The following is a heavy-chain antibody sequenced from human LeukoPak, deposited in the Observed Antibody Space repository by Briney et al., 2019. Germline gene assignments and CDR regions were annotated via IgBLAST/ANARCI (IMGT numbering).Heavy chain of an antibody. D-gene: IGHD1-14*01. CDR3: AKDPEGARGWYFDL. V-gene: IGHV3-33*06. Sequence: PGRSLRLSCAASGFTFSSYGMHWVRQAPGKGLEWVAVIWYDGSNKYYADSVKGRFTISRDNSKNTLYLQMNSLRAEDTAVYYCAKDPEGARGWYFDLWGRGTLVTVSS. CDR1: GFTFSSYG. CDR2: IWYDGSNK. J-gene: IGHJ2*01.